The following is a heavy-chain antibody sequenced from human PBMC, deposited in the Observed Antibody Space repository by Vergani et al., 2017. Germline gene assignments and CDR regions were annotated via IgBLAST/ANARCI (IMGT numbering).Heavy chain of an antibody. CDR2: IKQDGSEK. J-gene: IGHJ4*02. Sequence: EVQLVESGGGLVQPGGSLRLSCAASGFTFSSYWMSWVRQAPGKGLEWVANIKQDGSEKYYVDSVKGRFTISRDNAKNSLYLQMNSLRAEDTAVYYCARAGGIAARQGFDYWGQGTLVTVSS. CDR1: GFTFSSYW. V-gene: IGHV3-7*01. CDR3: ARAGGIAARQGFDY. D-gene: IGHD6-6*01.